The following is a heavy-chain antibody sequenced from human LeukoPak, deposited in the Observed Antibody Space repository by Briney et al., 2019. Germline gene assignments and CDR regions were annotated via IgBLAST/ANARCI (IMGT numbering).Heavy chain of an antibody. J-gene: IGHJ4*02. CDR2: IKQDGSQK. CDR3: ARDVSGTGGKDY. D-gene: IGHD1-1*01. Sequence: QSGGSLRLSCAASGFTFSSYAMNWVRQAPGKGLEWVANIKQDGSQKYYVDSVKGRFTISRDNAKNSLYLQMNSLRAEDTAVYYCARDVSGTGGKDYWGQGTLVTVSS. CDR1: GFTFSSYA. V-gene: IGHV3-7*01.